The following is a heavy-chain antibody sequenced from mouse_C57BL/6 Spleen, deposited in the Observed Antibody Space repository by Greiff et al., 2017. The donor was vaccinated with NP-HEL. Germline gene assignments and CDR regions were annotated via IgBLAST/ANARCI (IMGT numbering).Heavy chain of an antibody. D-gene: IGHD1-1*01. CDR2: IDPSDSYT. J-gene: IGHJ4*01. V-gene: IGHV1-59*01. Sequence: QVQLQQPGAELVRPGTSVKLSCKASGYTFTSYWMHWVKQRPGQGLEWIGVIDPSDSYTNYNQKFKGKATLTVDTSSSPAYMQLSSLTSEDSTVYYYARTPVLSPHYYGSSWAMDYWGQGTSVTVSS. CDR3: ARTPVLSPHYYGSSWAMDY. CDR1: GYTFTSYW.